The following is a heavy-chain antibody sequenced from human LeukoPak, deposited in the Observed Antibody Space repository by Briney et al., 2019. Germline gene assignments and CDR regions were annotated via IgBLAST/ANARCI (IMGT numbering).Heavy chain of an antibody. CDR3: AREEEYYDSSGYLDP. J-gene: IGHJ5*02. CDR2: IYYSGST. D-gene: IGHD3-22*01. V-gene: IGHV4-31*03. Sequence: SETLSLTCTVSGGSISSGGYYWSWIRQHPGKGLEWIGYIYYSGSTYYHPSLKSRVTMSVDTSKNQFSLKLSSVTATDTAVYYCAREEEYYDSSGYLDPWGQGTLVTVSS. CDR1: GGSISSGGYY.